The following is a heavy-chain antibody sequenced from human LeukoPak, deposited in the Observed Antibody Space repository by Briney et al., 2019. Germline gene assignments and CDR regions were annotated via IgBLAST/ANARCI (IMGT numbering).Heavy chain of an antibody. J-gene: IGHJ4*02. CDR2: INHSGST. CDR3: ARGLNSFDY. V-gene: IGHV4-34*01. CDR1: AGSFSSYY. Sequence: SESLSLTCAVYAGSFSSYYWSWIRQPPGKGLEWNGEINHSGSTNYNPSLKSRVTISVDTSKNQFSLKLSSVTAADTAVYYCARGLNSFDYWGQGTLVTVSS.